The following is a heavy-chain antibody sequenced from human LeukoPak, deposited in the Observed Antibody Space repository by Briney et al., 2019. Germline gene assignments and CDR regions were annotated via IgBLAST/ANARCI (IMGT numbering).Heavy chain of an antibody. CDR1: GGTFSSYA. J-gene: IGHJ4*02. D-gene: IGHD2-15*01. CDR3: ARVGYCSGGSCYGLYDY. Sequence: SVKVSCKASGGTFSSYAISWVRQAPGQGLEWMGGIIPIFGTANYAQKFQGRDTITTDESTSTAYMELSSLRSEDTAVYYCARVGYCSGGSCYGLYDYWGQGTLVTVSS. V-gene: IGHV1-69*05. CDR2: IIPIFGTA.